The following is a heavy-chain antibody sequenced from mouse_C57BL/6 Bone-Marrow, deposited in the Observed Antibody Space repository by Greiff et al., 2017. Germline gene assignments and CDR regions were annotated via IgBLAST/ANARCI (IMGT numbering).Heavy chain of an antibody. CDR3: ARLLRVAMDC. CDR1: GYTFTSYG. D-gene: IGHD1-1*01. J-gene: IGHJ4*01. Sequence: QVQLKESGAELARPGASVKLSCKASGYTFTSYGISWVKQRTGQGLEWIGEIYPRSGNTYYNEKFKGKATLTADKSSSTAYMELRSLTSEDSAVYFCARLLRVAMDCWGQGTSVTVSS. CDR2: IYPRSGNT. V-gene: IGHV1-81*01.